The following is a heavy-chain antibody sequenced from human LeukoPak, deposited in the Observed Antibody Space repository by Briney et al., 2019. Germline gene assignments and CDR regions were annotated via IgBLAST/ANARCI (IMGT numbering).Heavy chain of an antibody. CDR1: GFTFSDFY. D-gene: IGHD3-10*01. CDR2: ISTSGSAI. V-gene: IGHV3-11*04. J-gene: IGHJ4*02. Sequence: GGSLRLSCAASGFTFSDFYMSWIRQAPGKGLEWVSYISTSGSAIYYADSVKGRFTISRDNSKNTLYLQVNSLRAEDTAVYYCARAPVWFGEWFFDYWGQGTLVTVSS. CDR3: ARAPVWFGEWFFDY.